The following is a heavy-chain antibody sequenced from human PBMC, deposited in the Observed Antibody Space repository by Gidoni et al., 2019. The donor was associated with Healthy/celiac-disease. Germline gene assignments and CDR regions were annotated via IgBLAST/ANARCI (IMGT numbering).Heavy chain of an antibody. D-gene: IGHD6-19*01. Sequence: QVQLQESGPGLVKPSETLSLTCTVSGGSISSYYWSWIRQPAGKGLEWIGRIYTSGSTNYNPSLKSRVTMSVDTSKNQFSLKLSSVTAADTAVYYCARDVLPDVPGIAVAGNGGSGGIDYWGQGTLVTVSS. J-gene: IGHJ4*02. V-gene: IGHV4-4*07. CDR3: ARDVLPDVPGIAVAGNGGSGGIDY. CDR1: GGSISSYY. CDR2: IYTSGST.